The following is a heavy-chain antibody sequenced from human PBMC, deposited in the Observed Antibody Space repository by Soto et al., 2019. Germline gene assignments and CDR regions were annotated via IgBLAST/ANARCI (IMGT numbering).Heavy chain of an antibody. J-gene: IGHJ4*02. Sequence: SGPTLVNPTQTLTLTCAFSGFSLSSSTLGVGWIRQPPEKALEWLGIIYWDDDKRYSPSLKNRLTITKDTSKNQVVLTMTNMEPVDTATYYCVRKFSPGPFDYWGQGALVTVSS. CDR2: IYWDDDK. CDR3: VRKFSPGPFDY. D-gene: IGHD7-27*01. CDR1: GFSLSSSTLG. V-gene: IGHV2-5*02.